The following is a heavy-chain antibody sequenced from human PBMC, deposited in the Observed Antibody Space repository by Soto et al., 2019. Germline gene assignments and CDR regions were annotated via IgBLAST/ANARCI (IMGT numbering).Heavy chain of an antibody. CDR3: VRTSLVVAAATREDY. J-gene: IGHJ4*02. D-gene: IGHD2-15*01. Sequence: EVQLVESGGGLVQPGESLRLSCAASGFTFSSYWMHWVRQAPGKGLVWVSRNNSDGSSTSYAGSVKGRFTISRDNAKNTLYLQMNSVRAEDTAVYYCVRTSLVVAAATREDYWGQGTLVTVSS. CDR1: GFTFSSYW. CDR2: NNSDGSST. V-gene: IGHV3-74*01.